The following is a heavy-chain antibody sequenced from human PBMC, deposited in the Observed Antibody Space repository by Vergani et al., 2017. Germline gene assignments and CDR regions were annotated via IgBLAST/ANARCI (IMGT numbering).Heavy chain of an antibody. CDR1: GFTFSTYD. CDR2: ISWNSGAV. V-gene: IGHV3-9*01. D-gene: IGHD5-12*01. J-gene: IGHJ3*01. CDR3: TKGSVYYHDSAGHGYDPYTGFDL. Sequence: EVQLLESGGDLVQPGGSLRLSCAASGFTFSTYDMIWVRQGPGKGLEWVSGISWNSGAVDYADSVRGRFTISRDNAKNSLFLEMNSLRFEDTAVYFCTKGSVYYHDSAGHGYDPYTGFDLWGQGTLVTVSS.